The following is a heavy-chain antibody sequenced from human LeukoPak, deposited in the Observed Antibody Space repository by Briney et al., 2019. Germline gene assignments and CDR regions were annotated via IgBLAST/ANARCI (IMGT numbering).Heavy chain of an antibody. Sequence: PSETLSLTCTVSGGSISSGGYYWSWIRQHPGKGLEWIGYISYSGSTYYNPSLKSRVTISVDTSENQFSLKLSSVTAADTAVYYCARGITKSDPIVVVPAAIRVAQAFDYWGQGTLVTVSS. CDR1: GGSISSGGYY. D-gene: IGHD2-2*01. V-gene: IGHV4-31*03. CDR3: ARGITKSDPIVVVPAAIRVAQAFDY. J-gene: IGHJ4*02. CDR2: ISYSGST.